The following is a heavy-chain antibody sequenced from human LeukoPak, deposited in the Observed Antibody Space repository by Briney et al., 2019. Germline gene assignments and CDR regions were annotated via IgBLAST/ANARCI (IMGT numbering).Heavy chain of an antibody. V-gene: IGHV3-23*01. J-gene: IGHJ4*02. CDR1: GFTFDDYG. Sequence: GGSLRLSCAASGFTFDDYGMSWVRQAPGKGLEWVSAISGSGGSTYYADSVKGRFTISRDNSKNTLYLQMNSLRAEDTAVYYCAKDSGYSYGQFDYWGQGTLVTVSS. CDR3: AKDSGYSYGQFDY. CDR2: ISGSGGST. D-gene: IGHD5-18*01.